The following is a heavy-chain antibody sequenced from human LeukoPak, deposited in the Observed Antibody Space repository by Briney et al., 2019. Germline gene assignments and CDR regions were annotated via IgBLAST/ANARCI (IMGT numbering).Heavy chain of an antibody. Sequence: SETLSLTCTVSGGSINSLYWSWIRQPPWKGLEWIGYIYYSGSTNYNPSLKSRVTISVDTSKNQFSLKLNSVTAADAAVYYCARSRGTGFIFDYWGQGALVTVSS. V-gene: IGHV4-59*01. CDR2: IYYSGST. CDR1: GGSINSLY. CDR3: ARSRGTGFIFDY. D-gene: IGHD3-10*01. J-gene: IGHJ4*02.